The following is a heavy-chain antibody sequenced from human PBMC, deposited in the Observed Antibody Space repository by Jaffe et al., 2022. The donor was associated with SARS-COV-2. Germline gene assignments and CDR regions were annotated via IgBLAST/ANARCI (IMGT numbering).Heavy chain of an antibody. V-gene: IGHV3-11*01. CDR2: ISSSGRTI. J-gene: IGHJ3*01. CDR1: GFTFSDYY. Sequence: QVQLVESGGDLVEPGGSLRLSCAASGFTFSDYYMSWIRQAPGRGLEWISYISSSGRTIYYADSVRGRFTISRDNARNSLYLQMNSLRVEDTAVYYCARYYYDSSGYFPWGQGTMVTVFS. CDR3: ARYYYDSSGYFP. D-gene: IGHD3-22*01.